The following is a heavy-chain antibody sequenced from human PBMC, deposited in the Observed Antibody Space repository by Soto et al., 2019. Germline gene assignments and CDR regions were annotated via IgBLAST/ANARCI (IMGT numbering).Heavy chain of an antibody. CDR1: GFIFTNYV. J-gene: IGHJ6*02. Sequence: GGSLRLSCAASGFIFTNYVMSWIRLAPGKGLEWVSGLSGSGGATYYADSVRSRFTISRDNSKSTLYLQMNSLGAEDTAIYYCARDRGQTYLFYGTDVWGQGTTVTVSS. CDR3: ARDRGQTYLFYGTDV. V-gene: IGHV3-23*01. CDR2: LSGSGGAT.